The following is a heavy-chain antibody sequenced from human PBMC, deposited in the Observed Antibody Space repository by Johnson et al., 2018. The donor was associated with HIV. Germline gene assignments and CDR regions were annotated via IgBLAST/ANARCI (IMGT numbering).Heavy chain of an antibody. Sequence: QVQLVESGGGLVKPGGSLRLSCAASGFNFRDHYMSWIRQAPGKGLEWVAIISYDGSTKYYADSVKGRFTISRDNSKNSLYLQMNSLRAEDTTVYYCARAYYTFWSGYDAFDIWGQGTMVTVSS. CDR2: ISYDGSTK. D-gene: IGHD3-3*01. J-gene: IGHJ3*02. V-gene: IGHV3-30-3*01. CDR1: GFNFRDHY. CDR3: ARAYYTFWSGYDAFDI.